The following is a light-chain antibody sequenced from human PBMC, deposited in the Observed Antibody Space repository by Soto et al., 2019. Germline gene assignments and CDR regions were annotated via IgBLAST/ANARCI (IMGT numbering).Light chain of an antibody. V-gene: IGKV3-20*01. CDR3: QHYGASPWT. J-gene: IGKJ1*01. CDR1: QSLSGHY. Sequence: NVLTQSPSTLSLSPGRIATLSCRASQSLSGHYLAWYQQKPGQAPRVLIYRASIRATGISDRCSGRGAGTDFTLTSSRLEPEDFAVYYCQHYGASPWTFGQGTKVDIK. CDR2: RAS.